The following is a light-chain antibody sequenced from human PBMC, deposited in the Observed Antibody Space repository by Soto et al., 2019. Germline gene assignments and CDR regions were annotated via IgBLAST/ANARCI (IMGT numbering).Light chain of an antibody. CDR2: AAS. CDR1: QIISIW. V-gene: IGKV1-39*01. J-gene: IGKJ4*01. Sequence: DIPSSQPPSTLSASVLYRVTITCRSIQIISIWLSLYQQKPGKAPKLLIYAASSFQSWVPSRFIGSVSGTDFTLTISSRQPDDFATYACQQSYSTPLTLGGGTKVDI. CDR3: QQSYSTPLT.